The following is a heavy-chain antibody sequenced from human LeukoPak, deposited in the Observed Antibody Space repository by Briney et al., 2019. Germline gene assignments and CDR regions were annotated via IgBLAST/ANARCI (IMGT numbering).Heavy chain of an antibody. CDR1: GFIFSSYW. CDR3: ARDNNADY. CDR2: IKRDGSEK. J-gene: IGHJ4*01. D-gene: IGHD2-8*01. Sequence: GGSLRLSCAASGFIFSSYWMSRVRQAPGKGLEWVASIKRDGSEKKYVDSVKGRFTISRDNAENSLFLQMNSLRADDAAVYYCARDNNADYWGQGTLVTVSS. V-gene: IGHV3-7*01.